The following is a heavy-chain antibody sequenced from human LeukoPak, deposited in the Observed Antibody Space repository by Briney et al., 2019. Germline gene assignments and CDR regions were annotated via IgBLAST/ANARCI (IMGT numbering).Heavy chain of an antibody. J-gene: IGHJ4*02. D-gene: IGHD5-18*01. V-gene: IGHV1-8*01. CDR1: GYTFTSYD. Sequence: GASVKVSCKASGYTFTSYDINWVRQATGQGLEWMGWMNPNSGNTGYAQKFQGRVTMTRNTSISTAYMELSSLRSEDTAVYYCARGGRGYSYGLLRVLDYWGQGTLVTVSS. CDR2: MNPNSGNT. CDR3: ARGGRGYSYGLLRVLDY.